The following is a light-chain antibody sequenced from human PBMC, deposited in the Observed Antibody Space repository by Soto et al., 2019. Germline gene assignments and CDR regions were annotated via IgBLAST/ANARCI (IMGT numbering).Light chain of an antibody. J-gene: IGLJ1*01. V-gene: IGLV4-60*02. Sequence: QSVLTQSSSACASLGSSVRLTCTLSSGHSSYIIAWHQQQPRKAPRYLMKLEGSGSYNTGSGVPDRFSGSSSGADRYLTISNLQFEDEADYYCETWVSNTYVFGTGTTLTVL. CDR2: LEGSGSY. CDR3: ETWVSNTYV. CDR1: SGHSSYI.